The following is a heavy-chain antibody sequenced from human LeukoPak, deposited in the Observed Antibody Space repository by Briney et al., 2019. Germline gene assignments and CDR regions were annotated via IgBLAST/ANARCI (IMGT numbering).Heavy chain of an antibody. CDR1: GYTFAWYH. CDR2: INPSDGRT. Sequence: ASATVSFKSSGYTFAWYHIHWVRRAPGQGLEWMGIINPSDGRTSYAQEFQDRVILTSDTSPRTVYMELRSLRFEDKAEYYCARENVADSSGWSHIDYWGQGTLVIVSS. J-gene: IGHJ4*02. CDR3: ARENVADSSGWSHIDY. V-gene: IGHV1-46*01. D-gene: IGHD6-19*01.